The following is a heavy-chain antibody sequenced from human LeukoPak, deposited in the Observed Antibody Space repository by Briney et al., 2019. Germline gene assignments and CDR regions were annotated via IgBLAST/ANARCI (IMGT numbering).Heavy chain of an antibody. V-gene: IGHV4-34*01. CDR3: ARLSIAKRAMDV. D-gene: IGHD2-21*01. J-gene: IGHJ6*02. Sequence: PSETLSLTCAVYGGSFSGSYWGWIRQYPGKGLEWIGSIYHVGNPYNNPSLNSRRVTMSVDPPKNQFSLKLTSVTAADTAVYFCARLSIAKRAMDVWGQGTTVTVSS. CDR2: IYHVGNP. CDR1: GGSFSGSY.